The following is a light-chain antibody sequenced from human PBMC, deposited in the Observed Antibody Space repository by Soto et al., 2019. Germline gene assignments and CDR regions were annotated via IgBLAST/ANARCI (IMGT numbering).Light chain of an antibody. Sequence: QSVLTQPASVSGSPGQSITISCTGTISDVGGYNFVSWYQQYPGKAPKLMICDVSNRPSGVSNRFSGSKSGNTASLTISGLQAEDGVVYYCSSFTGRNYVFGIGTKVTAL. CDR3: SSFTGRNYV. J-gene: IGLJ1*01. CDR1: ISDVGGYNF. CDR2: DVS. V-gene: IGLV2-14*03.